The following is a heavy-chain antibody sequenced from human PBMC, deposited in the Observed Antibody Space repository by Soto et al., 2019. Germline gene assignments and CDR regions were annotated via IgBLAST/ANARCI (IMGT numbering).Heavy chain of an antibody. CDR1: GFTFSSYA. CDR3: AKVHTVVIRDAFDI. D-gene: IGHD2-15*01. CDR2: ISDSGGGT. V-gene: IGHV3-23*01. Sequence: EVQLLESGGGLVQPGGSLRLSCAASGFTFSSYAMHWVRQAPGKGLAWVSGISDSGGGTYYADSVKGRFTISRDNSKNTVNLQMKSLRAEVTAGYYCAKVHTVVIRDAFDIWGQGTMVNVSS. J-gene: IGHJ3*02.